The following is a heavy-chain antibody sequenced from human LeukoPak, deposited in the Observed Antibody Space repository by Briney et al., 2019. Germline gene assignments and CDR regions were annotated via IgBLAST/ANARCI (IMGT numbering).Heavy chain of an antibody. CDR1: GGSIGSSYYY. J-gene: IGHJ5*02. V-gene: IGHV4-39*01. Sequence: PSETLSLTCTVSGGSIGSSYYYWGWIRQPPGKGLEWIGSIYDSGSTYYNPSLKSRVTISVDTSKNRFSLKLNSVTAADTAVYYCARHHGPWGQGTLVTVSS. CDR3: ARHHGP. CDR2: IYDSGST.